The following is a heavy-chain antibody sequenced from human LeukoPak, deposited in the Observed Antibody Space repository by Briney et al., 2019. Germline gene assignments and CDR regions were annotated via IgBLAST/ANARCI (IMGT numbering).Heavy chain of an antibody. CDR2: ISYDGSNI. V-gene: IGHV3-30-3*02. Sequence: GGSLRLSCAASGFTFSTYAMHWVRQAPGKGLEWVALISYDGSNIRYADSVKGRFTISRDNSKNTLYLQMNSLRAEDTAVYYCAKLPHSSSWSYYYYYYMDVWGKGTTVTVSS. D-gene: IGHD6-13*01. J-gene: IGHJ6*03. CDR3: AKLPHSSSWSYYYYYYMDV. CDR1: GFTFSTYA.